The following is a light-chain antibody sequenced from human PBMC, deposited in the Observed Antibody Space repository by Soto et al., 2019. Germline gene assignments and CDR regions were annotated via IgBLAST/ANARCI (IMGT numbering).Light chain of an antibody. CDR3: QHGHNWPLT. J-gene: IGKJ2*01. V-gene: IGKV3-15*01. CDR2: GAS. Sequence: EIVMTQSPATLSLSPGERAALSCRASQSINSELAWYQQKPGQPPRLLIYGASTRATGVPARFTGSESGSEFTLTISGLQTEDFAVYYCQHGHNWPLTFGQRTRLEI. CDR1: QSINSE.